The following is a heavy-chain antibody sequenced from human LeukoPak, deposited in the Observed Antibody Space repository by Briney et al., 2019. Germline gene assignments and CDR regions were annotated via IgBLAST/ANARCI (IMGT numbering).Heavy chain of an antibody. V-gene: IGHV4-61*02. D-gene: IGHD3-22*01. Sequence: PSETLSLTCTVSGGSISSGSYYWSWIRQPAGKGLEWIGRIYTSGSTNYNPSLKSRVTISVDKSKNQFSLKLSSVTAADTAVYYCAASRLDSSGYSSFDLWGRGTLVTVSS. CDR1: GGSISSGSYY. J-gene: IGHJ2*01. CDR2: IYTSGST. CDR3: AASRLDSSGYSSFDL.